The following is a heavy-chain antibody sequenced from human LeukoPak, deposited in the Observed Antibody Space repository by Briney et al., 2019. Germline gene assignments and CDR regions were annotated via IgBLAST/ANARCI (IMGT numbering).Heavy chain of an antibody. D-gene: IGHD2-8*01. CDR2: IYHSGST. V-gene: IGHV4-38-2*02. J-gene: IGHJ4*02. CDR3: ARVTSRLGVCDY. Sequence: SETLSLTCTVSGYSISSGYYWGWIRQPPGKGLEWIGNIYHSGSTYYKPSLKSRVTISVDTSKNQFSLKLSSVTAADTAVYYCARVTSRLGVCDYWGQGTLVTVSS. CDR1: GYSISSGYY.